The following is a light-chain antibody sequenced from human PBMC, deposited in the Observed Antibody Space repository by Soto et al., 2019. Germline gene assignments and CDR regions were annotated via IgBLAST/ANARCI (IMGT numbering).Light chain of an antibody. J-gene: IGKJ5*01. Sequence: AIQVTQSPSSLSASVGDTVTITCRASQGISSAFAWYQQKPGKVPRLLLYDVFNLQSGGPSRFSGSGSGSEFTLTISRLQPEDFATYYCQPLETYPRTFVQGTRLEVK. CDR2: DVF. CDR1: QGISSA. CDR3: QPLETYPRT. V-gene: IGKV1-13*02.